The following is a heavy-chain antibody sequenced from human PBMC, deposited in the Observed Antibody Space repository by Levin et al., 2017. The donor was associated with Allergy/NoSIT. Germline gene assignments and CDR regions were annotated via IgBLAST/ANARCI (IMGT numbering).Heavy chain of an antibody. V-gene: IGHV3-30*18. Sequence: PGGSLRLSCAASGFTFSSYGMHWVRQAPGKGLEWVAVISYDGSNKYYADSVKGRFTISRDNSKNTLYLQMNSLRAEDTAVYYCAKLGPFYGDYSQYYYYYYGMDVWGQGTTVTVSS. D-gene: IGHD4-17*01. CDR1: GFTFSSYG. J-gene: IGHJ6*02. CDR3: AKLGPFYGDYSQYYYYYYGMDV. CDR2: ISYDGSNK.